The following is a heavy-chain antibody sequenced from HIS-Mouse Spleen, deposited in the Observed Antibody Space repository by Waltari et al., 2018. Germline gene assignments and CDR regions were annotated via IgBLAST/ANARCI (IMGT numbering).Heavy chain of an antibody. J-gene: IGHJ5*02. CDR2: IWYDGSNK. D-gene: IGHD6-19*01. CDR3: AREEIAVAGNWFDP. CDR1: GFTFSSYG. Sequence: QVQLVESGGGVVQPGRSLRLSCAASGFTFSSYGMHWVRQAPGKGLEWVAVIWYDGSNKYYAASVKGRFTISRDNSKNTLYLQMNSLRAEDTAVYYCAREEIAVAGNWFDPWGQGTLVTVSS. V-gene: IGHV3-33*01.